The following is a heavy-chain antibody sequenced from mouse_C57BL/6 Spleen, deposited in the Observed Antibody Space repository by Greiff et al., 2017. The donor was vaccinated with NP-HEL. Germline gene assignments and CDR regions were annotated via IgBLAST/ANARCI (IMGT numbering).Heavy chain of an antibody. Sequence: EVQRVESGGDLVKPGGSLKLSCAASGFTFSSYGMSWVRQTPDKRLEWVATISSGGSYTYYPDSVKGRFTISRDNAKNTLYLQMSSLKSEDTAMYYCARHRDDYGFFAYWGQGTLVTVSA. V-gene: IGHV5-6*01. J-gene: IGHJ3*01. CDR3: ARHRDDYGFFAY. CDR2: ISSGGSYT. CDR1: GFTFSSYG. D-gene: IGHD2-4*01.